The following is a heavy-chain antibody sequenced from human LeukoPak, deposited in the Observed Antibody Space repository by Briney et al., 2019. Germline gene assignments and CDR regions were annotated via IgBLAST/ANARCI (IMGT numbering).Heavy chain of an antibody. V-gene: IGHV4-34*01. J-gene: IGHJ4*02. CDR1: GGSFSGYY. D-gene: IGHD3-3*01. CDR3: AIAPTEYDVWSGYSTCFDY. Sequence: SETLSLTCAVYGGSFSGYYWSWIRQPPGKGLEWIGEINHSGSTNYNPSLKSRVTMSVDTSKNQFSLKLSSVTAADTAVYYCAIAPTEYDVWSGYSTCFDYWGQGTLVTVSS. CDR2: INHSGST.